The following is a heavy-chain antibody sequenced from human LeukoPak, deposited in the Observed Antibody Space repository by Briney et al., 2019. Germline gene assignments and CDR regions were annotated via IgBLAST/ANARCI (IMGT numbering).Heavy chain of an antibody. V-gene: IGHV3-74*01. CDR1: GFTFSSYW. CDR2: INSDGSST. J-gene: IGHJ4*02. CDR3: ARTVVAAMIQ. Sequence: GGSLRLSCAASGFTFSSYWMHWVRHAPGKGLGWVSRINSDGSSTSYADSVKGRFTISRDNAKNTLYLQMNSLRAEDTAVYYCARTVVAAMIQWGQGTLVTVSS. D-gene: IGHD2-15*01.